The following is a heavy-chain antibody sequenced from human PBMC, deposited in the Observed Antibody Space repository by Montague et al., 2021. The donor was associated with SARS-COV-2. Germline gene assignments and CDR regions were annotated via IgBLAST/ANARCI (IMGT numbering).Heavy chain of an antibody. V-gene: IGHV3-23*01. Sequence: SLRLSCAASGFAFSSYAMSWVRQAPGKGREWVSSISGGGDNTNNADFVKGRFTISRDNSKNTLYLQMNRLRAEDTAVYYCAKTNSYDSGTYYPPYFDYWGQGTLVTVSS. D-gene: IGHD3-10*01. CDR1: GFAFSSYA. CDR3: AKTNSYDSGTYYPPYFDY. CDR2: ISGGGDNT. J-gene: IGHJ4*02.